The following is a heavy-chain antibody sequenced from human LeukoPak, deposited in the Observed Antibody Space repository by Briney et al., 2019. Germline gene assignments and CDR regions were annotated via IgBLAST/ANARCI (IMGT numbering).Heavy chain of an antibody. D-gene: IGHD5-18*01. CDR1: GFTFDNYA. CDR3: ARGGQLWLLEEVDY. J-gene: IGHJ4*02. Sequence: PGRSLRLSCAASGFTFDNYAMHWVRQAPGKGLEWVAVISYDGSNKYYADSVKGRFTISRDNSKNTLYLQMNSLRAEDTAVYYCARGGQLWLLEEVDYWGQGTLVTVSS. CDR2: ISYDGSNK. V-gene: IGHV3-30-3*01.